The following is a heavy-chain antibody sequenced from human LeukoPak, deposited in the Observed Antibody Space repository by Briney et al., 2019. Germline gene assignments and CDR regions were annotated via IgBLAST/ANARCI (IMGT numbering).Heavy chain of an antibody. CDR1: GGSISSYY. V-gene: IGHV4-4*07. Sequence: SETLSLTCTVSGGSISSYYWSWIRQPAGKGLEWIGRIYTSGSTNYNPSLKSRVTMSVDTSKNQFSLKLSSVTAADTAVYYCARDLGXXXXXXXVRWFDPWGQGTLXT. CDR2: IYTSGST. CDR3: ARDLGXXXXXXXVRWFDP. J-gene: IGHJ5*02.